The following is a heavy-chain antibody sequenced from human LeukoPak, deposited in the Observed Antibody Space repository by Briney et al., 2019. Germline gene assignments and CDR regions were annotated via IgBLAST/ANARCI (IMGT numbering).Heavy chain of an antibody. V-gene: IGHV1-69*13. CDR3: ARSTTYYYDSSGYYYVDYYYYYGMDV. CDR2: IIPIFGTA. Sequence: SVKVSCKASGGTFSSYAISWVRQAPGQGLEWMGGIIPIFGTANYAQKFQGRVTITADESTSTAYMELSSLRSEDTAVYYCARSTTYYYDSSGYYYVDYYYYYGMDVWGQGTTVTVSS. D-gene: IGHD3-22*01. CDR1: GGTFSSYA. J-gene: IGHJ6*02.